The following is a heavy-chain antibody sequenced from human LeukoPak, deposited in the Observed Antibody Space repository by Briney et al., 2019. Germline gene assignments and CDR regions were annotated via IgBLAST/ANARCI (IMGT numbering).Heavy chain of an antibody. V-gene: IGHV4-59*01. CDR2: IYYSGST. CDR1: GGSISSYY. Sequence: SETPSLTCTVSGGSISSYYWSWIRQPPGKGLEWIGYIYYSGSTNYNPSLKSRVTISVDTSKNQFSLKLSSVTAADTAVYYCARARGAFDIWGQGTMVTVSS. J-gene: IGHJ3*02. CDR3: ARARGAFDI.